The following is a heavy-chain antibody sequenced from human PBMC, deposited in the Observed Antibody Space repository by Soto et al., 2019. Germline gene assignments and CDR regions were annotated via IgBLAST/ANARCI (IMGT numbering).Heavy chain of an antibody. Sequence: EVQLLESGGGLVQPGGSLRLSCAASGFTFSNYAMNWVRQAPGKGLEWVSVISGRGGHTYYAESVKGRFTISRDNTENTAYLKMNSLRAEDKALYCCAEDCLGGVIVSAACDIWGQGTMVTVSS. CDR1: GFTFSNYA. J-gene: IGHJ3*02. D-gene: IGHD2-2*01. CDR3: AEDCLGGVIVSAACDI. V-gene: IGHV3-23*01. CDR2: ISGRGGHT.